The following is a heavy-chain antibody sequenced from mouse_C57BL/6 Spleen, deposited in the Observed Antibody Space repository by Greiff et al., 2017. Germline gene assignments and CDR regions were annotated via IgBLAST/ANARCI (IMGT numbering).Heavy chain of an antibody. CDR1: GFTFSDYY. CDR3: ARDYGSSYHYWYFDV. D-gene: IGHD1-1*01. J-gene: IGHJ1*03. CDR2: INYDGSST. V-gene: IGHV5-16*01. Sequence: EVKLVESEGGLVQPGSSMKLSCTASGFTFSDYYMAWVRQVPEKGLEWVANINYDGSSTYYLDSLKSRFIISRDNAKNILYLQMSSLKSEETATYYCARDYGSSYHYWYFDVWGTGTTVTVSS.